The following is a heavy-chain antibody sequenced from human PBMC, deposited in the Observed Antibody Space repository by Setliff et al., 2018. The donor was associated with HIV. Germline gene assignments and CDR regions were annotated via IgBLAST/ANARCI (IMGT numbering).Heavy chain of an antibody. CDR2: IYHSGST. Sequence: SETLSLTCAVSGYSISSGYYWSWIRQPPGKGLEWIGSIYHSGSTYNNPSLKSRVTISVDTSKNQFSLKLTSVTAADTAVYYCARTLRAAAMGYFDYWGQGTLVTVSS. J-gene: IGHJ4*02. V-gene: IGHV4-38-2*01. CDR1: GYSISSGYY. D-gene: IGHD5-18*01. CDR3: ARTLRAAAMGYFDY.